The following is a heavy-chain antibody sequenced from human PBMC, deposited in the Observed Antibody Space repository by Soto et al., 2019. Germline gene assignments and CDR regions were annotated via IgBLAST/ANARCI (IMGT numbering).Heavy chain of an antibody. Sequence: ASVKVSCKASADPFTSYGISWVRQAPGQGLEWMGWISAYNGNTNYAQELQGRVTMTTDTSTSTAYMELRSLRSDDTAVYYCASPPIAAAGSGAFDIWGQGTMVTVSS. J-gene: IGHJ3*02. CDR3: ASPPIAAAGSGAFDI. D-gene: IGHD6-13*01. V-gene: IGHV1-18*01. CDR2: ISAYNGNT. CDR1: ADPFTSYG.